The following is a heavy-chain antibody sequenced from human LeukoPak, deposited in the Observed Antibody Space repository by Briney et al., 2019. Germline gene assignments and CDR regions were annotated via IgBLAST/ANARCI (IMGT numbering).Heavy chain of an antibody. CDR1: GFTFSGYT. J-gene: IGHJ4*02. V-gene: IGHV3-48*01. Sequence: GGSLRLSCAASGFTFSGYTMNWVRQAPGKGLEWVSYISSSGSTIYYADSVKGRFTISRDNAKNSLYLQMNSLRAEDTAVYYCARVRNAYNYFDYWGQGTLVTVSS. CDR2: ISSSGSTI. CDR3: ARVRNAYNYFDY. D-gene: IGHD1-14*01.